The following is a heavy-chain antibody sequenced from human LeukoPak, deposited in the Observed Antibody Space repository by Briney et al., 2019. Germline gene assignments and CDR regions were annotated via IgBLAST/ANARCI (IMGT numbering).Heavy chain of an antibody. J-gene: IGHJ4*02. CDR1: GFTFRSYG. V-gene: IGHV3-33*01. Sequence: QPGRSLILSCAAPGFTFRSYGMHWVRQAPGKGLEWLAVIWYDGSNKYYADAVKGRFTISRDNSKNTLYLQMNSLRAEDTAVYYCASDSSYSSGWRDFDYWGQGTLVTVSS. CDR3: ASDSSYSSGWRDFDY. CDR2: IWYDGSNK. D-gene: IGHD6-19*01.